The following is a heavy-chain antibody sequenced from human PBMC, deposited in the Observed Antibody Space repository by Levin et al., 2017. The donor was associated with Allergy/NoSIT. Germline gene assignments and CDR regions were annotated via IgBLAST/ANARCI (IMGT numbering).Heavy chain of an antibody. Sequence: LSLTCAASGFTFDDYAMHRVRQAPGKGLEWVSGISWNSGSIGYADSVKGRFTISRDNAKNSLYLQMNSLRAEDTALYYCAKDMAGGYDFSFDYWGQGTLVTVSS. CDR1: GFTFDDYA. CDR3: AKDMAGGYDFSFDY. V-gene: IGHV3-9*01. CDR2: ISWNSGSI. J-gene: IGHJ4*02. D-gene: IGHD3-3*01.